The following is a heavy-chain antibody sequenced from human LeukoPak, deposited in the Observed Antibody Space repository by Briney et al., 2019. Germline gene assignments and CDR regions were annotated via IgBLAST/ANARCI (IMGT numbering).Heavy chain of an antibody. Sequence: GGSLRLSCVASGITFSSYSMNWVRQAPGKGLEWVSYISSFSGTINYADSVKGRFTISRDNAKNSLYLQMNSLRAEDTAVYYCARDQGGVGYWGQGTLVTVSS. CDR1: GITFSSYS. V-gene: IGHV3-48*01. CDR2: ISSFSGTI. J-gene: IGHJ4*02. CDR3: ARDQGGVGY. D-gene: IGHD3-16*01.